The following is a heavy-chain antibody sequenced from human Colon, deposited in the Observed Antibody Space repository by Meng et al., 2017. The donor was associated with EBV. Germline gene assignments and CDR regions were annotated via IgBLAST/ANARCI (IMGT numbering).Heavy chain of an antibody. V-gene: IGHV4-30-4*01. D-gene: IGHD2-21*01. CDR1: GGSMSSGNYY. J-gene: IGHJ4*02. Sequence: QGPVQESGPGLVGPSQTPSPTCTGSGGSMSSGNYYWSWIRQPPGKGLEWIGYIHHSGSAYYNPSLKSRVSISVDTSKNQFSLNLNSMTAADTAVYYCASFDHIPRRNYFDYWGQGTLVTVSS. CDR2: IHHSGSA. CDR3: ASFDHIPRRNYFDY.